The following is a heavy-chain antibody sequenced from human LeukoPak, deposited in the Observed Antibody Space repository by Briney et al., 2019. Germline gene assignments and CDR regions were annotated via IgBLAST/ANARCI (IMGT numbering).Heavy chain of an antibody. CDR2: INHSGST. CDR3: ARRDCSSTRCQYRGIYYYYMDV. D-gene: IGHD2-2*01. Sequence: GSLRLSCAASGFTLSSYEMNWVRQPPGKGLEWIGEINHSGSTNYNPSLKSRVTISVDTSKNQFSLILNSVTAADTAVYYCARRDCSSTRCQYRGIYYYYMDVWGRGTTVTISS. J-gene: IGHJ6*03. CDR1: GFTLSSYE. V-gene: IGHV4-34*01.